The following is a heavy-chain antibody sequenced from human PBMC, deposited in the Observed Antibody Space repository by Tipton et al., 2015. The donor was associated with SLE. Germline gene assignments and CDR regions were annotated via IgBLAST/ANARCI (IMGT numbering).Heavy chain of an antibody. D-gene: IGHD3-3*01. J-gene: IGHJ6*03. Sequence: TLSLTCAVYGGSFSGYYWSWIRQPPGKGLEWIGEINHSGSTNYNPSLKSRVTISVDTSKNQFSLKLSSVTAADTAVYYCAKTADFDFWSGNPLYYYYYMDVWGKGTTVTVSS. CDR2: INHSGST. V-gene: IGHV4-34*01. CDR1: GGSFSGYY. CDR3: AKTADFDFWSGNPLYYYYYMDV.